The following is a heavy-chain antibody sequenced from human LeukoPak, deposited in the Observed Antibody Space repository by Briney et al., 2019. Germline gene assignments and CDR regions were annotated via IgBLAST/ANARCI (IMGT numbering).Heavy chain of an antibody. CDR2: IIPIFGTA. CDR1: GGTFSSYA. J-gene: IGHJ3*02. Sequence: VASVKVSCKASGGTFSSYAISWVRQAPGQGLEWMGGIIPIFGTANYAQKFQGRVTITADESTSTAYMELSSLRSEDTAVYYCARDNGADFWSGRAFDIWGQGTMVTVSS. V-gene: IGHV1-69*13. CDR3: ARDNGADFWSGRAFDI. D-gene: IGHD3-3*01.